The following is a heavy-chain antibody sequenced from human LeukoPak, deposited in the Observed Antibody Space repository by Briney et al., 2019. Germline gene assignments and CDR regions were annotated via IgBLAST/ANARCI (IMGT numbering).Heavy chain of an antibody. CDR3: ARETYYDILTGYPGFDY. V-gene: IGHV1-18*04. J-gene: IGHJ4*02. CDR1: GYTFTSYG. CDR2: ISAYNGNT. Sequence: ASVTVSFKASGYTFTSYGISWVRQAPGQGLEWMGWISAYNGNTNYAQKLQGRVTMTTDTPTSTAYMELRSLRSDDTAVYYCARETYYDILTGYPGFDYWGQGTLVTVSS. D-gene: IGHD3-9*01.